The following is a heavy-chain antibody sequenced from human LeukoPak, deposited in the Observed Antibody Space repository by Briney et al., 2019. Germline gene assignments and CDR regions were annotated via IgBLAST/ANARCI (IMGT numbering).Heavy chain of an antibody. Sequence: SQTLSLTCAVSGDSVSNKDAAWNWIRQSPSRGLEWLGRTYYRSEWHTDYAFSVKGRITINADTSKNQFSLQLGYVTPEDTAVYYCASGWALSWGQGTLVTVSS. J-gene: IGHJ5*02. D-gene: IGHD1-26*01. CDR2: TYYRSEWHT. CDR3: ASGWALS. V-gene: IGHV6-1*01. CDR1: GDSVSNKDAA.